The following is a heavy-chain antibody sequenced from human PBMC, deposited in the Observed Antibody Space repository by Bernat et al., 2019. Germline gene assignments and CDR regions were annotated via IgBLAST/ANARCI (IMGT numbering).Heavy chain of an antibody. D-gene: IGHD3-22*01. V-gene: IGHV3-30*18. CDR3: AKDLSIYDSSGYRYGMDV. CDR2: ISYDGSHK. J-gene: IGHJ6*02. CDR1: GFTFSSFV. Sequence: QVQLVESGGGVVQPGRSLRLSCAASGFTFSSFVLHWVRQAPGKGLEWVAVISYDGSHKYYADSVKGRCTISRDNSKNTLNLQMNSLRPEDTAVYYFAKDLSIYDSSGYRYGMDVWGQGTTVTVSS.